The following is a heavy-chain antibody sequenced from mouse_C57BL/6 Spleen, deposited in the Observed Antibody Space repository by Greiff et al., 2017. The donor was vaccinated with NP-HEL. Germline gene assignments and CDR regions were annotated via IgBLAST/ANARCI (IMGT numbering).Heavy chain of an antibody. CDR3: ARGPAWFAY. Sequence: VQLQQSGAELMKPGASVKPSCKATGYTFTGYWIEWVKQRPGHGLEWIGEILPGSGSTNYNEKFKGKATFTADTSSNTAYMQLRRQTTEDSAIYYCARGPAWFAYWGQGTLVTVSA. CDR2: ILPGSGST. J-gene: IGHJ3*01. V-gene: IGHV1-9*01. CDR1: GYTFTGYW.